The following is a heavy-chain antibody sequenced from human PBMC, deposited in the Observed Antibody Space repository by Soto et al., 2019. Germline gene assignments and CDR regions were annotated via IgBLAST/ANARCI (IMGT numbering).Heavy chain of an antibody. D-gene: IGHD6-13*01. V-gene: IGHV3-30-3*01. CDR1: GFTFSSYA. CDR2: ISYDGSNK. J-gene: IGHJ6*02. CDR3: AREVGSSWFYYYYGMDV. Sequence: PGGSLRLSCAASGFTFSSYAMHWVRQAPGKGLEWVAVISYDGSNKYYADSVKGRFTISRDNSKNTLYLQMNSLRAEDTAVYYCAREVGSSWFYYYYGMDVWGQGTTVTVSS.